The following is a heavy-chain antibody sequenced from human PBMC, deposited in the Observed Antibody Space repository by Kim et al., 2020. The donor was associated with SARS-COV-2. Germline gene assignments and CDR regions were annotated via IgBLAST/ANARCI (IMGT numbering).Heavy chain of an antibody. Sequence: SGDTYYAQNFQGRVTLTTDTSTGTAYLELRNLRSDDTAIYFCARGANYFDYWGQGTLVTVSS. CDR2: SGDT. V-gene: IGHV1-18*01. CDR3: ARGANYFDY. J-gene: IGHJ4*02.